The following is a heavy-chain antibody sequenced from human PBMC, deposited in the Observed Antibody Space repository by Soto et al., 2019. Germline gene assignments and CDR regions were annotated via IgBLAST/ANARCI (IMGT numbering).Heavy chain of an antibody. D-gene: IGHD3-9*01. J-gene: IGHJ6*02. Sequence: SVKVSCKASGGTFSSYAISWVRQAPGQGLEWMGGIIPIFGTANYAQKFQGRVTITADESTSTAYMELSSLRSEDTAVYYCASTIATAYGMNVWGQGTTVTVSS. CDR3: ASTIATAYGMNV. CDR1: GGTFSSYA. V-gene: IGHV1-69*13. CDR2: IIPIFGTA.